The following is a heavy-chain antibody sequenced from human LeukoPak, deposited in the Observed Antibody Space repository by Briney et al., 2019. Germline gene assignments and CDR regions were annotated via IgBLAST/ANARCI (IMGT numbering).Heavy chain of an antibody. J-gene: IGHJ4*03. V-gene: IGHV4-59*01. CDR1: GGSISSYY. D-gene: IGHD3-10*01. CDR3: ASAPLQTMVRGVIWDY. CDR2: IYYSGST. Sequence: PSETLSLTCTVSGGSISSYYWSWIRQPPGKGLEWIGYIYYSGSTNYNPSLKSRVTISVDTSKNQFSLKLSSVTAADTAVYYCASAPLQTMVRGVIWDYWGQGTTVTVSS.